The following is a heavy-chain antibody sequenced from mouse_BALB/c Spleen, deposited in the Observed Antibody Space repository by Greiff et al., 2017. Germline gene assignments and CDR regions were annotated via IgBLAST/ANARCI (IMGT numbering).Heavy chain of an antibody. CDR2: IYTGDGDT. V-gene: IGHV1-87*01. CDR3: ARVYYDYPYAMDY. Sequence: VQLQESGAELARPGASVTLSCTASGYTFTSYWMQWVKQRPGQGLEWIGAIYTGDGDTRYTQKFKGKATLTADKSSSTAYMQLSSLASEDSAFYYCARVYYDYPYAMDYWGQGTSVTVSS. D-gene: IGHD2-4*01. CDR1: GYTFTSYW. J-gene: IGHJ4*01.